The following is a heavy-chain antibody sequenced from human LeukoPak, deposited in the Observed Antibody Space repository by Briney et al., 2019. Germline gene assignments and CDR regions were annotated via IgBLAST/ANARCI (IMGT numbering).Heavy chain of an antibody. D-gene: IGHD6-13*01. CDR1: GFTFSSYV. CDR3: TKGAAAGPKYFKH. J-gene: IGHJ1*01. V-gene: IGHV3-23*01. CDR2: IDGSGVGT. Sequence: GGSLRLSCAASGFTFSSYVMRCVRQAPGKGLEWVSTIDGSGVGTYYGDSVKGRFTISRDSSKSTLYLHMNSLRAEDTAVYYCTKGAAAGPKYFKHWGQGTLVTVSS.